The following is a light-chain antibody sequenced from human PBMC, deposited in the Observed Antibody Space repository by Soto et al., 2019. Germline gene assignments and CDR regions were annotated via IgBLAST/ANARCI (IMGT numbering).Light chain of an antibody. CDR2: GAS. Sequence: EIVLTQSPDTLSLSPGESATLSCRASQSVSSNYLAWYQQKPGRAPRLLIYGASNRATGIPDRFSGSGSGTDCTLNITRLEPEDFAVFYCQQYDDSITFGQGKRLEIE. CDR3: QQYDDSIT. J-gene: IGKJ5*01. CDR1: QSVSSNY. V-gene: IGKV3-20*01.